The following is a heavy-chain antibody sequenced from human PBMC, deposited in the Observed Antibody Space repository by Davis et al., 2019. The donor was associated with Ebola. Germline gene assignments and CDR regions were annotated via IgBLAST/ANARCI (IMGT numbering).Heavy chain of an antibody. V-gene: IGHV3-48*01. D-gene: IGHD3-3*02. CDR2: ISSSSSTI. J-gene: IGHJ5*02. CDR1: GFTFSSYS. Sequence: GGSLRLSCAASGFTFSSYSMNWVRQAPGKGLEWVSYISSSSSTIYYADSVKGRFTISRDNAKNSLYLQMNSLRAEDTAVYYCARGYSHLGSEAWGQGTLVTVSS. CDR3: ARGYSHLGSEA.